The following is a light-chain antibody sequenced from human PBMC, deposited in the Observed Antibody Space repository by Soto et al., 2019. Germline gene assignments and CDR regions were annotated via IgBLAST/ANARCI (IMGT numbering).Light chain of an antibody. V-gene: IGKV1-5*01. J-gene: IGKJ1*01. Sequence: DIQVTKSPATLSASVGDRVTVTCRASQSISKYLAWYQQKPGKAPKLLIYDASSLESGVPSRFSGSGSGTEFTLTISSLQPDDFATYYCQQYNSYSPSWTFGQGTKVDI. CDR2: DAS. CDR3: QQYNSYSPSWT. CDR1: QSISKY.